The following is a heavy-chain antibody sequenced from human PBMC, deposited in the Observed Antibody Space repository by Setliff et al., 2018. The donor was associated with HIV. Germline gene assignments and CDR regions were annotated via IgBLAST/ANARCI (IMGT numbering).Heavy chain of an antibody. CDR2: ISTYNGNT. J-gene: IGHJ3*02. V-gene: IGHV1-18*01. Sequence: ASVKVSCKASGYTFTAFGMNWLRQAPGQGPEWMGWISTYNGNTNYAQKFQGRVTMTTDTSTSTVYLDLSSLSSEDTALYYCARGFRDGYILSDMWGQGTMVTVSS. CDR1: GYTFTAFG. D-gene: IGHD5-12*01. CDR3: ARGFRDGYILSDM.